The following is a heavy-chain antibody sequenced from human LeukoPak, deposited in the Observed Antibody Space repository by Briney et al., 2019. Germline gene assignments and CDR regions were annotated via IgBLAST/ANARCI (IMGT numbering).Heavy chain of an antibody. CDR1: GYTFSSYG. V-gene: IGHV3-30*18. Sequence: PGGSLRLSCAASGYTFSSYGMHWVRQAPGKGLEWVAVISYDGSNKYYADSVKGRFTISRDNSKNTLYLQMNSLRAEDTAVYYCAKEGDYGGNSAPQMTAFDIWGQGTMVTVSS. CDR2: ISYDGSNK. CDR3: AKEGDYGGNSAPQMTAFDI. J-gene: IGHJ3*02. D-gene: IGHD4-23*01.